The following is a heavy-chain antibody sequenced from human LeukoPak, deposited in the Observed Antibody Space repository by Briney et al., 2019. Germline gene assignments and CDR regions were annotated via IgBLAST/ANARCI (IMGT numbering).Heavy chain of an antibody. V-gene: IGHV4-38-2*01. CDR3: GRHDILGSSAWIDAFDI. J-gene: IGHJ3*02. CDR1: GDSISSGYY. CDR2: IDRSGNT. D-gene: IGHD3-9*01. Sequence: SETLSLTCAVSGDSISSGYYWGWIRQPPGKGLEWIGSIDRSGNTYYNPSLKSQVTISVDTSKNQFSLKLSSVSAADTAVYYCGRHDILGSSAWIDAFDIWGQGTMVTVSS.